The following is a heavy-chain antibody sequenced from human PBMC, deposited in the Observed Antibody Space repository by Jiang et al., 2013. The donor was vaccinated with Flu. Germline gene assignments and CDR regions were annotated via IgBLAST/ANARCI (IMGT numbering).Heavy chain of an antibody. D-gene: IGHD2-2*01. CDR3: AREVVVPAATLFDY. V-gene: IGHV3-21*01. Sequence: EWVSSISSSSSYIYYADSVKGRFTISRDNAKNSLYLQMNSLRAEDTAVYYCAREVVVPAATLFDYWGQGTLVTVSS. CDR2: ISSSSSYI. J-gene: IGHJ4*02.